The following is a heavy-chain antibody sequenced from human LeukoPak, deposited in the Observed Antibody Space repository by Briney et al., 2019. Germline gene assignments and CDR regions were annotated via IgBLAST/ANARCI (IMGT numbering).Heavy chain of an antibody. Sequence: ASVKVSCKASGGTFSSYAISWVRQAPGQGLEWMGGIILIFGTANYAQKFQGRVTITTDESTSTAYMELSSLRSEDTAMYYCARDHEDVYGSGSYKLWGQGTRVTVSS. D-gene: IGHD3-10*01. CDR1: GGTFSSYA. V-gene: IGHV1-69*05. CDR3: ARDHEDVYGSGSYKL. J-gene: IGHJ4*02. CDR2: IILIFGTA.